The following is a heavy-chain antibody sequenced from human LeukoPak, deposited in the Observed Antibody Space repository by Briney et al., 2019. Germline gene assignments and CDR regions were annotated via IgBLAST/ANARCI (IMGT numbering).Heavy chain of an antibody. CDR1: VGSVSSGSYY. CDR3: ARGQATVVTPRDY. Sequence: SETLSLTCTLSVGSVSSGSYYWSWIRQPPGKGLEWIGYIYYSGSTNYNPSLKSQVTISLDTSKNQFSLKLTSVTAADTAVYYCARGQATVVTPRDYWGQGTLVTVSS. D-gene: IGHD4-23*01. V-gene: IGHV4-61*01. CDR2: IYYSGST. J-gene: IGHJ4*02.